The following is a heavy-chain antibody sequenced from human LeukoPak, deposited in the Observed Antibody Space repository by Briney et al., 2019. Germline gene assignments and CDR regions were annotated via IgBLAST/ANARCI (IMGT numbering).Heavy chain of an antibody. Sequence: GGSLRLSCAASGLSVGDAWMSWVRQAPGKGLEWVGRIKSKADGGTTDYAASVKGRFTISRDDSKNTLYLQMNSLSTEDTAAYYCTGPPVWGQGTLVTVSS. CDR3: TGPPV. V-gene: IGHV3-15*01. J-gene: IGHJ1*01. CDR1: GLSVGDAW. CDR2: IKSKADGGTT.